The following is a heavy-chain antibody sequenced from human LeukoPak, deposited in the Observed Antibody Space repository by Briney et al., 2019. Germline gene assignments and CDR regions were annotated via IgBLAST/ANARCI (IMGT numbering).Heavy chain of an antibody. CDR2: INRSGST. D-gene: IGHD6-13*01. Sequence: SETLSLTCAVYGGSLSYYYWSWIRQSPEKGLEWIGEINRSGSTNYNPSLKSRVTISVDTSKNQFSLKLSSVTAADTAVYYCARGGRGIAAAGVLNYYYYYMDVWGKGTTVTVSS. V-gene: IGHV4-34*01. CDR1: GGSLSYYY. J-gene: IGHJ6*03. CDR3: ARGGRGIAAAGVLNYYYYYMDV.